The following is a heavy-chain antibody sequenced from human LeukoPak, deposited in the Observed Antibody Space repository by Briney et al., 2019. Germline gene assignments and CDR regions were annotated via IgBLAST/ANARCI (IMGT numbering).Heavy chain of an antibody. Sequence: GRSLRLSCAASGFTFSSYGMHWVRQAPGKGLEWVSSISSSSSYIYYADSVKGRFTISRDNAKNSLYLQMNSLRAEDTAVYYCARDWDQLLSSYYYGMDVWGQGTTVTVSS. J-gene: IGHJ6*02. CDR1: GFTFSSYG. D-gene: IGHD2-2*01. CDR3: ARDWDQLLSSYYYGMDV. V-gene: IGHV3-21*01. CDR2: ISSSSSYI.